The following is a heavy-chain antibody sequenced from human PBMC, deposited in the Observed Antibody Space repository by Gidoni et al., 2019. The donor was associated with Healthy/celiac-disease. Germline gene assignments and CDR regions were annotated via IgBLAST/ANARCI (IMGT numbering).Heavy chain of an antibody. J-gene: IGHJ4*02. CDR3: AKSGWAGEAEFDY. Sequence: EVQLLESGGGLVQPGGSLRLSCAASGFPFSSYAMSWVRQAPGKGLEWVSAISGSGGSTYYAASVKGRFTISRDNSKNTLYLQMNSLRAEDTAVYYGAKSGWAGEAEFDYWGQGTLVTVSS. V-gene: IGHV3-23*01. CDR1: GFPFSSYA. CDR2: ISGSGGST. D-gene: IGHD7-27*01.